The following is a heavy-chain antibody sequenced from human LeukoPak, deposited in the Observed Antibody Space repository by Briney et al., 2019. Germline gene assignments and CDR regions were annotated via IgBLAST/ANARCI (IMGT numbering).Heavy chain of an antibody. CDR2: IIPIFGTA. J-gene: IGHJ4*02. Sequence: GASVKVSCKASGGTFSSYAISWVRQAPGQGLEWMGGIIPIFGTANYAQKFQGRVTITTDESTSTAYMELSSLRSEDTAVYYCARGSIFGVVIKSFDYWGQETLVTVSS. V-gene: IGHV1-69*05. D-gene: IGHD3-3*01. CDR3: ARGSIFGVVIKSFDY. CDR1: GGTFSSYA.